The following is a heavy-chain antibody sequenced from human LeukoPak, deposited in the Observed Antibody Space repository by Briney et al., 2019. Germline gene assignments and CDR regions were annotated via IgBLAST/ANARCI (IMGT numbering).Heavy chain of an antibody. V-gene: IGHV3-74*03. Sequence: QPGGSLTLSCAASGFSFSNYWMRWVRQAPGKGLVWVSRINSDGSTSTYADSVKGRFTISRDNAKNTLYLQMNNLRVEDTAVYYCTRDSWGSLEYWGQGNLVTVSS. CDR3: TRDSWGSLEY. J-gene: IGHJ4*02. D-gene: IGHD7-27*01. CDR1: GFSFSNYW. CDR2: INSDGSTS.